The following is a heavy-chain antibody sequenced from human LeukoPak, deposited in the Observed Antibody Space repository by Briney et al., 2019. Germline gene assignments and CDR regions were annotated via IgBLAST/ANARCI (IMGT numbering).Heavy chain of an antibody. CDR2: IYNGGGT. D-gene: IGHD6-13*01. CDR3: ARSHSTSWYWYDY. J-gene: IGHJ4*02. Sequence: PGGPLRLSCAASGFPVSSNYMSWVRQGPGKGLEWVSIIYNGGGTYYADSVKGRFTISRDNSKNTLYLQMNSLRVEDTAIYYCARSHSTSWYWYDYWGQGTLVTVSS. V-gene: IGHV3-53*01. CDR1: GFPVSSNY.